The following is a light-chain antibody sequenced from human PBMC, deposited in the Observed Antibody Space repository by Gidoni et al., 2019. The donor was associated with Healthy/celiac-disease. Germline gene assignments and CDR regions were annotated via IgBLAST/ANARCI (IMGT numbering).Light chain of an antibody. Sequence: DIHMTQSPSSLSASVGDRVTITCRASQSISSYLNWYQQKPGKAPKLLIYAASSLQSGVPSRFSGSGSGTDFTITISSLQPEDFATYYCQQSYSTPTTFGGGTKVEIK. CDR1: QSISSY. CDR3: QQSYSTPTT. J-gene: IGKJ4*01. CDR2: AAS. V-gene: IGKV1-39*01.